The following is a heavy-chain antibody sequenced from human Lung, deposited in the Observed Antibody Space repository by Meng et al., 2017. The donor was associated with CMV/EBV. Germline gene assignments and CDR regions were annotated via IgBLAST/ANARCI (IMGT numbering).Heavy chain of an antibody. D-gene: IGHD2-2*01. J-gene: IGHJ5*02. CDR1: GFTFRSYE. CDR2: ISSSGSTI. Sequence: GESLKIPCSASGFTFRSYEMNWVRQAPGKGLEWVSYISSSGSTIYYADSVKGRFTISRDNAKNSLYLQMNSLGAADRAVYYCARDHAHCSSTSCYLGGFDPWGQGIXVTVSS. V-gene: IGHV3-48*03. CDR3: ARDHAHCSSTSCYLGGFDP.